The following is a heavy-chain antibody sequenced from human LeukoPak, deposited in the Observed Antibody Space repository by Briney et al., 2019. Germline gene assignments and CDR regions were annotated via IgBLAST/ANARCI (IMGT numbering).Heavy chain of an antibody. V-gene: IGHV4-39*01. J-gene: IGHJ4*02. CDR2: IYYSGST. D-gene: IGHD1-7*01. CDR1: GGSISSSSYY. CDR3: ARGRELELQSFDY. Sequence: PSETLSLTCTVSGGSISSSSYYWGWIRQPPGKGLEWIGSIYYSGSTYYNPSLKSRVTISVDTSKNQFSLKLSSVTAADTAVYYCARGRELELQSFDYWGQGTLVTVSS.